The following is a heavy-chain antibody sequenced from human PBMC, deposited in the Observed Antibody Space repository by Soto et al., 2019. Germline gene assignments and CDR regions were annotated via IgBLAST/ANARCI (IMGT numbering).Heavy chain of an antibody. J-gene: IGHJ4*02. V-gene: IGHV4-59*11. CDR1: GGSMSSHY. D-gene: IGHD2-15*01. CDR3: ASHPCSGGSCYYFDY. Sequence: SETLSLTRTVAGGSMSSHYWSGIRQPPGKGLEWIGYIYYSGSTNYNPSLKSRVTISVDTSKNQFSLKLSSVTAADTAVYYCASHPCSGGSCYYFDYWGQGTLVTVS. CDR2: IYYSGST.